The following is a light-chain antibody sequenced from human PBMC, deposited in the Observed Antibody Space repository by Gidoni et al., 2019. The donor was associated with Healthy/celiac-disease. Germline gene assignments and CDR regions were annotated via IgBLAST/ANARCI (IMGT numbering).Light chain of an antibody. CDR2: GNS. CDR3: QSYDSSLSGSRV. J-gene: IGLJ3*02. Sequence: QSVLTQPPSVSGAPCQRVTISCTGSSSNIRAGYDVPWYQQLPGTAPKLPIYGNSNRPSGVPDRFSGSKSGTSASLAISGLQAEDEADYYCQSYDSSLSGSRVFGGGTKLTVL. V-gene: IGLV1-40*01. CDR1: SSNIRAGYD.